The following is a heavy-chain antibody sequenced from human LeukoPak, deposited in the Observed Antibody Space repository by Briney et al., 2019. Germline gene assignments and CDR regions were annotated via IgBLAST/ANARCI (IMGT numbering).Heavy chain of an antibody. V-gene: IGHV3-30*18. Sequence: GGSPRLSCAASGVTLRSYGTRGGRPAPEEGLWWVAVISYDGSNKCYADSVKCRFTIARDNSKKMLDLQMNSLRAEDTAVYYGANDQEVGGELLCDYWGQGTRVTVSS. CDR2: ISYDGSNK. D-gene: IGHD3-10*01. J-gene: IGHJ4*02. CDR1: GVTLRSYG. CDR3: ANDQEVGGELLCDY.